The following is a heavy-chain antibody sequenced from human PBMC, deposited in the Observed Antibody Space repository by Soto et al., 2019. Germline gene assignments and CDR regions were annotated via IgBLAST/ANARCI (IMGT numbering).Heavy chain of an antibody. J-gene: IGHJ4*02. D-gene: IGHD6-6*01. CDR1: GFTFSSYP. Sequence: EVQLLESGGGLVQPGGSLRLSCEASGFTFSSYPMSWVRQAPGKGLEWISGITGGATNAYYADSVKGRITISRDNSKNTLYLQLNSLTAEDTAVYYCAKEAARPGPCDSWGQGTLVTVSS. CDR3: AKEAARPGPCDS. V-gene: IGHV3-23*01. CDR2: ITGGATNA.